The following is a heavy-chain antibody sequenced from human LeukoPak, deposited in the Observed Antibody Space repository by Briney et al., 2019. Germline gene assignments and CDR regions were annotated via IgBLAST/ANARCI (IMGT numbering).Heavy chain of an antibody. CDR2: INAGNGNT. CDR1: GYTFTTYA. Sequence: ASVKVSCTASGYTFTTYAIHWVRQAPGQRLEWMGWINAGNGNTRYSQKFQGRVTITRDTSASTAYMELSSLRSEDTAVYFCARGKENAAMLTDYWGQGTLVTVSS. V-gene: IGHV1-3*01. CDR3: ARGKENAAMLTDY. D-gene: IGHD5-18*01. J-gene: IGHJ4*02.